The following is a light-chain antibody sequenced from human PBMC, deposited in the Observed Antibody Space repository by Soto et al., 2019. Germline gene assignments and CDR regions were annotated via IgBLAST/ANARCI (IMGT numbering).Light chain of an antibody. J-gene: IGKJ5*01. V-gene: IGKV3-11*01. CDR1: QNIGTN. CDR2: DAS. CDR3: QQRSNWPPIT. Sequence: LTQSPATVSVSPGEGATLSCRASQNIGTNLAWYQQKSGQAPRLLIYDASNRATGIPARFSGSGSGTDFTLTISSLEPEDSAVYYCQQRSNWPPITFGQGTRLET.